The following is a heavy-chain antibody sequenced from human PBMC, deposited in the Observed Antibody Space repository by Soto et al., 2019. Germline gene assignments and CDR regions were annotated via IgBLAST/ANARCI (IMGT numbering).Heavy chain of an antibody. J-gene: IGHJ4*02. Sequence: QVQLVQSGAEVRQPASSVKVSCKTSGGTFSSYAISWVRQAPGQGLEWMGGIVPIVDTSTYAQKFQGRVTIPGNDSTITANRERSSLRFDDTAIFYWVGFGAIPGSPDNWGQGTLATVPS. CDR1: GGTFSSYA. CDR2: IVPIVDTS. V-gene: IGHV1-69*12. D-gene: IGHD1-26*01. CDR3: VGFGAIPGSPDN.